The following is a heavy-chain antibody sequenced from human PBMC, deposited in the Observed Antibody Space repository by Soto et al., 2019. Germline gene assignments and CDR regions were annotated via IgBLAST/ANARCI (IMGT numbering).Heavy chain of an antibody. Sequence: GGSLRLSCAASGFTFSSYSMNWVRQAPGKGLEWVSYISSTSSTIYYVDSVKGRFTISRDNAKNSLYLQVNSLRDEDTAVYYCARDVPSNPDDIVVVPAAKHYYYYYGVDVWGQGTTVTVSS. CDR3: ARDVPSNPDDIVVVPAAKHYYYYYGVDV. V-gene: IGHV3-48*02. CDR1: GFTFSSYS. J-gene: IGHJ6*02. D-gene: IGHD2-2*01. CDR2: ISSTSSTI.